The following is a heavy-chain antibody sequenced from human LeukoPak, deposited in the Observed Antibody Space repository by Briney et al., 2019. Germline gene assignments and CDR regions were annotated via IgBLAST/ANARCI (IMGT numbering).Heavy chain of an antibody. CDR1: GYTFTCYY. CDR2: INPNSGGT. CDR3: ARRVQIVGVPAAGARSLYNWIAP. D-gene: IGHD2-2*01. V-gene: IGHV1-2*02. Sequence: ASVKVSCKASGYTFTCYYMHWVRQAPGQGLEWMGWINPNSGGTNYAQKFQGRVTMTRDTSISTAYMELSRLRSDDTAVYYCARRVQIVGVPAAGARSLYNWIAPCGQGCLVTVSS. J-gene: IGHJ5*02.